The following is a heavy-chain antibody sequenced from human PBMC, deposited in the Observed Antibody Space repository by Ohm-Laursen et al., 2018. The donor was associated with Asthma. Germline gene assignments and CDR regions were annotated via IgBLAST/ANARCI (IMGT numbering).Heavy chain of an antibody. D-gene: IGHD3-22*01. CDR1: GFTFSDYY. CDR3: ARDRYYSYDSSGYYAY. J-gene: IGHJ4*02. Sequence: SLRLSCAASGFTFSDYYMSWIRQAPGKGLEWVSYISSSGSTIYYADSVKGRFTISRDNAKNSLYLQMNSLRAEDTAVYYCARDRYYSYDSSGYYAYWGQGTLVTVSS. V-gene: IGHV3-11*01. CDR2: ISSSGSTI.